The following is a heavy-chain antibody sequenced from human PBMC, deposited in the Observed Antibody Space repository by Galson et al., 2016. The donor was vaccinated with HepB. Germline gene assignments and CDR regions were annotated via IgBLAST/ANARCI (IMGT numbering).Heavy chain of an antibody. V-gene: IGHV1-3*04. Sequence: SVKVSCKASGYIFTNYAMHWVRQAPGQRLELMGWISTGNENTKYSQNFQGRVAFTRDTSASTAYMELTSLRSEDTAVYYCAALDLVDYWGQGTLVTVSS. J-gene: IGHJ4*02. CDR1: GYIFTNYA. CDR2: ISTGNENT. CDR3: AALDLVDY. D-gene: IGHD6-6*01.